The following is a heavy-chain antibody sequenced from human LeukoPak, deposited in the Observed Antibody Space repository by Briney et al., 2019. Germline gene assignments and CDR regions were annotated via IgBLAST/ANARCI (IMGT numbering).Heavy chain of an antibody. CDR1: GGSFSGYY. CDR2: INHSGST. Sequence: PSETLSLTCAVHGGSFSGYYWSWIRQPPGKGLEWIGEINHSGSTNYNPSLKSRVTISVDTSKNQFSLKLSSVTAADTAVYYCARGPRITMVRGVYWFDPWGQGTLVTVSS. V-gene: IGHV4-34*01. CDR3: ARGPRITMVRGVYWFDP. D-gene: IGHD3-10*01. J-gene: IGHJ5*02.